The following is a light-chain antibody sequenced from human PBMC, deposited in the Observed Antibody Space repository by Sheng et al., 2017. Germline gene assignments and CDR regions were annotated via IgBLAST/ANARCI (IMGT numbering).Light chain of an antibody. V-gene: IGKV6-21*01. CDR2: FAS. J-gene: IGKJ2*03. CDR1: QSISSN. CDR3: MQSIQLPLYS. Sequence: EIVLTQSPDFQSVTPKEKVTITCRASQSISSNLHWYQQKPDQSPKLLIKFASQSFSGVPSRFSGSGSGTDFTLKISRVEAEDVGVYYCMQSIQLPLYSFGQGTKLEIK.